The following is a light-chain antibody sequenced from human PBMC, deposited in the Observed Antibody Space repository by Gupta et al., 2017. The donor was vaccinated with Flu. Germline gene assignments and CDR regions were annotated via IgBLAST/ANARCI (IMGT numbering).Light chain of an antibody. J-gene: IGKJ1*01. CDR3: QKYNSAPPWT. CDR2: AAS. CDR1: QGISSY. V-gene: IGKV1-27*01. Sequence: DIQLTQYPSSLSASVADRVTITCRASQGISSYLAWYQQKPGKGPKLLIYAASTLQPGVPSRFSGSGSGTDFTLTISSRQPEDVATYFCQKYNSAPPWTFGQGTKVEIK.